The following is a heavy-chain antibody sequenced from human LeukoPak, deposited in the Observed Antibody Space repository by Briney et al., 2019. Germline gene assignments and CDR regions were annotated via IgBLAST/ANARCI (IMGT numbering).Heavy chain of an antibody. J-gene: IGHJ6*03. CDR3: ARTTEAHSWRTRYYDYYMDV. CDR2: IYYSGST. CDR1: GGSISSYY. D-gene: IGHD6-13*01. Sequence: EPSETLSLTCTVSGGSISSYYWSWIRQPPGKGLEWIGYIYYSGSTNYNPSLKSRVTISVDTSKNQFSLKLSSVTAADTAVYYCARTTEAHSWRTRYYDYYMDVWGKGTTVAVSS. V-gene: IGHV4-59*01.